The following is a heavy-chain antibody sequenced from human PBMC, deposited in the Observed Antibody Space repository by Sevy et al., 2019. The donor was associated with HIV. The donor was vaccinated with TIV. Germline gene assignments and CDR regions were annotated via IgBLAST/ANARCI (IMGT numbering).Heavy chain of an antibody. Sequence: GGSLRLSCAASGFTFSSYSMNWVRQAPGKGLEWVSSISSSSSYIYYADSVKGRFTISRDNTKNSLYLQMNSLRAEDTAVYYCARVTQLWELKGIDYWGQGTLVTVSS. CDR2: ISSSSSYI. V-gene: IGHV3-21*01. CDR1: GFTFSSYS. J-gene: IGHJ4*02. D-gene: IGHD1-26*01. CDR3: ARVTQLWELKGIDY.